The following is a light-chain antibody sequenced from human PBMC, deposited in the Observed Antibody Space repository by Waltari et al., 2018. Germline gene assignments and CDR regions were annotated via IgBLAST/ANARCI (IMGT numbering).Light chain of an antibody. V-gene: IGLV2-14*01. Sequence: QSALTQPAPVSGSPGQPITIPCTGTTGLICRYNYVSWYQQYPGEAPKLIVYDVDNRPSGISDRFSGSKSGNTASLTISGLQTEDEADYYCSSYTSGASVDVFGTGTRVTVL. CDR1: TGLICRYNY. CDR2: DVD. CDR3: SSYTSGASVDV. J-gene: IGLJ1*01.